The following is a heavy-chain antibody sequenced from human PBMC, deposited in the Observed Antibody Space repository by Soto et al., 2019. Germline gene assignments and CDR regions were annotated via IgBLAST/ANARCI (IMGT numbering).Heavy chain of an antibody. CDR1: GGSMRSGSYY. J-gene: IGHJ5*02. V-gene: IGHV4-31*03. CDR3: ARGSFSSSSSWFDP. CDR2: ISNSGST. Sequence: SETLSLTCSVSGGSMRSGSYYWTWIRQHPGKGLEWVAYISNSGSTYYNPSLETRLTISLDTSKNLFSLSLTSVTAADTALYYCARGSFSSSSSWFDPWGQGTLVTVSS. D-gene: IGHD6-6*01.